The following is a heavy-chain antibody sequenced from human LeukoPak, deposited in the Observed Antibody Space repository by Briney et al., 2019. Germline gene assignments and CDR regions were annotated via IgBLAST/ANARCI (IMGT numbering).Heavy chain of an antibody. D-gene: IGHD3-10*01. CDR2: ISSDGSNK. J-gene: IGHJ6*03. Sequence: GGSLRLSCAASGFTFSSYAMHWVRQAPGKGLEWVAVISSDGSNKYYADSVKGRFTISRDNSKNTLYLQMNSLRADVTAVYYCARDQITTVRGIIARSTPYYDYHYMDVWGKGTTVTVSS. CDR3: ARDQITTVRGIIARSTPYYDYHYMDV. V-gene: IGHV3-30*04. CDR1: GFTFSSYA.